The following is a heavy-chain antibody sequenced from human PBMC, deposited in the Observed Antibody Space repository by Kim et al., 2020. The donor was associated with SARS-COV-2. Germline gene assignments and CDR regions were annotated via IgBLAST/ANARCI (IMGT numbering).Heavy chain of an antibody. V-gene: IGHV3-48*01. CDR2: ISSSSSTI. CDR1: GFTFSSYS. Sequence: GGSLRLSCAASGFTFSSYSMNWVRQAPGKGLEWVSYISSSSSTIYYADSVKGRFTISRDNAKNSLYLQMNSLRAEDTAVYYCARHPWIQLWLLGLYYFDYWGQGTLVTVYS. D-gene: IGHD5-18*01. CDR3: ARHPWIQLWLLGLYYFDY. J-gene: IGHJ4*02.